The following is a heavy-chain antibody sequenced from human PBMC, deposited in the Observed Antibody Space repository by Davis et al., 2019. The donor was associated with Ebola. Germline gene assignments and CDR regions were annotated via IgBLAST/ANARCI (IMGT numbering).Heavy chain of an antibody. Sequence: MPGGSLRLSCAVSGGSISSSNWWSWVRQPPGKGLEWIGEIYHSGSTNYNPSLKSRVTISVDKSKNQFSLKLSSVTAADTAVYYCARTGLQEGGFDYWGQGTLVTVSS. V-gene: IGHV4-4*02. CDR1: GGSISSSNW. CDR3: ARTGLQEGGFDY. D-gene: IGHD5-24*01. J-gene: IGHJ4*02. CDR2: IYHSGST.